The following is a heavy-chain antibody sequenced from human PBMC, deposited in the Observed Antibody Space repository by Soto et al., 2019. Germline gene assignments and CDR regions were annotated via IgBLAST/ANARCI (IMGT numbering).Heavy chain of an antibody. CDR3: ARGGGCRASTCFGY. J-gene: IGHJ4*02. V-gene: IGHV4-34*01. D-gene: IGHD6-13*01. CDR2: VDHSGVT. Sequence: QVKLQQWGAGLLEPSETLSLSCAVYGGSFSLYNWTWIRQPPGKGLVWIGEVDHSGVTNYNPSLKSRVTMSVDTSKNQFSLELASMTAADTAVYYCARGGGCRASTCFGYWGQGTLVTVSS. CDR1: GGSFSLYN.